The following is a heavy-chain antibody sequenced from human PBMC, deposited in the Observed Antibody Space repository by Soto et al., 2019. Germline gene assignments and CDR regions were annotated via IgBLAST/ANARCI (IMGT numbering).Heavy chain of an antibody. D-gene: IGHD2-15*01. CDR2: ISAYNGNT. V-gene: IGHV1-18*01. CDR1: GYTLTSYG. CDR3: ARDGECSGGSCYHDYYYYYYMDV. J-gene: IGHJ6*03. Sequence: GASAKLSWKASGYTLTSYGISWVRQAHGQGLEWMGWISAYNGNTNYAQKLQGRVTMTTDTSTSTAYMELRSLRPDDTAVYYCARDGECSGGSCYHDYYYYYYMDVWGKGTTVTVSS.